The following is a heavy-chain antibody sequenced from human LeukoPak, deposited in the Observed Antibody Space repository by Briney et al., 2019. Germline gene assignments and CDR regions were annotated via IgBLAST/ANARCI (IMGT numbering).Heavy chain of an antibody. Sequence: PGGSLRLSCAASGFTFSSYSMMWVRQAPGKGLEWVAVISYDGSNKYYADSVKGRFTISRDNSKNTLYLQMNSLRAEDTAVYYCAKAPNFWSGYYPGDAFDIWGQGTMVTVSS. V-gene: IGHV3-30*18. CDR1: GFTFSSYS. J-gene: IGHJ3*02. CDR2: ISYDGSNK. CDR3: AKAPNFWSGYYPGDAFDI. D-gene: IGHD3-3*01.